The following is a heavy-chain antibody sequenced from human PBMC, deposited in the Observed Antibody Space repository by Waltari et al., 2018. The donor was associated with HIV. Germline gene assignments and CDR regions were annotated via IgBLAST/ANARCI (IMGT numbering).Heavy chain of an antibody. CDR3: ARDLGESSSWFGGVIGH. D-gene: IGHD6-13*01. J-gene: IGHJ4*02. V-gene: IGHV4-59*01. CDR1: GGSISSYS. CDR2: IYYSGLT. Sequence: QVQLQESGPGLAKPSEPLSLSCTVPGGSISSYSWSWIRQPPGKGLEWIGYIYYSGLTNYNPSLNSRVTISVDTSKNQFSLKLSSVTAADTAVYYCARDLGESSSWFGGVIGHWGQGILVTVSS.